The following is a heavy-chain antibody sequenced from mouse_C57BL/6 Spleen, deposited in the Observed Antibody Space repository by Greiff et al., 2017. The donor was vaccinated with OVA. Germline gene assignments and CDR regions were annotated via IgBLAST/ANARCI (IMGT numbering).Heavy chain of an antibody. V-gene: IGHV1-5*01. CDR2: IYPGNSDT. J-gene: IGHJ3*01. CDR3: TRWTGTSAWFAY. CDR1: GYTFTSYW. Sequence: EVQLQQSGTVLARPGASVKMSCKTSGYTFTSYWMHWVKQRPGQGLEWIGAIYPGNSDTSYNQKFKGKAKLTAVTSASTAYMELSSLTNEDSAVYYCTRWTGTSAWFAYWGQGTLVTASA. D-gene: IGHD4-1*01.